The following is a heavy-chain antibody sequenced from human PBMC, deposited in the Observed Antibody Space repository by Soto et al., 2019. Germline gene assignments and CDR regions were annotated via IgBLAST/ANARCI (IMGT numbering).Heavy chain of an antibody. CDR3: ARTTTAYNGFDL. Sequence: QVQLVQSGAEVKKPGSSVKVSCKASGGTFTNYAINWVRQAPGQGLEWMGGIIPIPGAVNYAQKFQGRVTITADESTSTVYMALSSLRSEDMAAYYCARTTTAYNGFDLWGQGTLVTVSS. CDR1: GGTFTNYA. V-gene: IGHV1-69*01. J-gene: IGHJ5*02. D-gene: IGHD4-17*01. CDR2: IIPIPGAV.